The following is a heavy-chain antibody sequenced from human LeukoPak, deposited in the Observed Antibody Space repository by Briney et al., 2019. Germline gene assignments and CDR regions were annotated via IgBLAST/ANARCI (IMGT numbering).Heavy chain of an antibody. J-gene: IGHJ6*03. D-gene: IGHD2-15*01. CDR2: IFYSGST. CDR3: ARLNVVVVVAATQLYYYYYMDV. Sequence: SETLSLTCTVSSGSISTSNYYWGRVRQPPGKALEWIGNIFYSGSTYYSPSLKSRVTISVDTSKNQFSLKLSSVTAADTAVYYCARLNVVVVVAATQLYYYYYMDVWGKGTTVTISS. CDR1: SGSISTSNYY. V-gene: IGHV4-39*07.